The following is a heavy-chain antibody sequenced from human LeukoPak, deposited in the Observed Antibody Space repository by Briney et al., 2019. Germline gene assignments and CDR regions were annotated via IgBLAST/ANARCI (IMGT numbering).Heavy chain of an antibody. D-gene: IGHD6-19*01. Sequence: GGSLRLSCTASGFTFGDYAMSWVRQAPGKGLEWVSAISGSGGSTYYADSVKGRFTISRDNSKSTLYLQMNSLRAEDTAVYYCAKAVAGMWIAFDYWGQGTLVTVSS. CDR2: ISGSGGST. CDR1: GFTFGDYA. J-gene: IGHJ4*02. CDR3: AKAVAGMWIAFDY. V-gene: IGHV3-23*01.